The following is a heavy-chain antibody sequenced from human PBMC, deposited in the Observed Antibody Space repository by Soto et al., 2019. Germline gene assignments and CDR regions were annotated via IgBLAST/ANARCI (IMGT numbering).Heavy chain of an antibody. CDR2: VSSDGTRK. Sequence: QEEVVESGGAVVQTGRSLRLSCVASGFSFDTYGMHWVRQAPGKGLEWVAVVSSDGTRKFYADSVNGRFTISRENSTNTVFLEMKSLRGDDTGFYCCVKDLGLTSLWGQGTLVTVSP. CDR1: GFSFDTYG. J-gene: IGHJ4*02. CDR3: VKDLGLTSL. V-gene: IGHV3-30*18.